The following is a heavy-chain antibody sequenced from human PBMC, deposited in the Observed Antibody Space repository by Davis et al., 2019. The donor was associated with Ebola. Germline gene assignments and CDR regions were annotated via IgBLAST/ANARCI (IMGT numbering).Heavy chain of an antibody. V-gene: IGHV1-3*01. J-gene: IGHJ6*02. D-gene: IGHD4-17*01. CDR3: AGNSVTTRLDYYGMDV. Sequence: AASVQVSCKASAYTFTRFAIHWVRQAPRRRLEWMGWINAGTGNTIYSQNFQRRVTITRDTYASTVYMELSSLRSEDTAVYYCAGNSVTTRLDYYGMDVWGQGTTVTVSS. CDR2: INAGTGNT. CDR1: AYTFTRFA.